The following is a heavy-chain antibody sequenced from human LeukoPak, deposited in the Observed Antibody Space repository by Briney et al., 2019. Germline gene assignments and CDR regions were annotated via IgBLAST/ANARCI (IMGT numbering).Heavy chain of an antibody. V-gene: IGHV1-2*02. CDR2: INAHTGAT. J-gene: IGHJ6*03. Sequence: ASVKVSCKASGYRFTGYHIRWVRQAPGQGLEWMGCINAHTGATNYAQKFQGRVTMTRDTSVSTASMELNRLKSDDTAVYYCARDGFRVTTTFTYYYYYYMDVWGEGTTVTVSS. D-gene: IGHD4-11*01. CDR1: GYRFTGYH. CDR3: ARDGFRVTTTFTYYYYYYMDV.